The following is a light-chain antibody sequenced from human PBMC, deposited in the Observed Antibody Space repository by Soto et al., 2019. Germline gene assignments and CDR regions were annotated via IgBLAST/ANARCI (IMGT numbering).Light chain of an antibody. Sequence: DIQMTQSPSSLSASVGDRVTITCRASQSLSSWLAWYQQKPGKAPKPLIFQASTLESEVPSRFRGSGSGAEFTLTINSLPPDDFAAYYCEQYDRYPYTFGQGTKLEIK. CDR1: QSLSSW. CDR2: QAS. V-gene: IGKV1-5*03. J-gene: IGKJ2*01. CDR3: EQYDRYPYT.